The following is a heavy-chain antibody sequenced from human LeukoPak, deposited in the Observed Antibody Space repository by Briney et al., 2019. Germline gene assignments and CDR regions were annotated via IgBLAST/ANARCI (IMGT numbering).Heavy chain of an antibody. CDR3: ARDFWSGYRHYYYYMDV. CDR2: VYYSGST. V-gene: IGHV4-59*01. Sequence: KPSETLSLTCTVSGGSISSYYWSWIRQPPGKGLEWIGYVYYSGSTNYNPSLKSRVTISIDTSKNQFSLKLSSVTAADTAVYYCARDFWSGYRHYYYYMDVWGKGTTVTVSS. CDR1: GGSISSYY. D-gene: IGHD3-3*01. J-gene: IGHJ6*03.